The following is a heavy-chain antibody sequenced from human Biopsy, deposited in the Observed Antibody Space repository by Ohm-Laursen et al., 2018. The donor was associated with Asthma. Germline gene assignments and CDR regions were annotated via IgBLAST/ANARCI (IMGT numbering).Heavy chain of an antibody. CDR2: VSHTGSI. D-gene: IGHD2-15*01. J-gene: IGHJ5*02. Sequence: SETLSLTCTVSGGSIRSHDWTWIRLPPGKGLEYIGDVSHTGSINYNPSLKSRVTMSLDTSKNQFSLRLTSVTPADTAVYYCARLADCSGGACYSYGWFDPWGQGTRVTVSS. V-gene: IGHV4-59*11. CDR3: ARLADCSGGACYSYGWFDP. CDR1: GGSIRSHD.